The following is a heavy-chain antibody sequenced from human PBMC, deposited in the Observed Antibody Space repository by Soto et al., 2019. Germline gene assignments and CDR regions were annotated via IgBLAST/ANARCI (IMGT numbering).Heavy chain of an antibody. D-gene: IGHD3-22*01. CDR2: INPSGGST. CDR1: GYTFTSYY. J-gene: IGHJ3*02. CDR3: ATTYYDSSGTRGDAFDI. Sequence: GASVKVSCKASGYTFTSYYMHWVRQAPGQGLEWMGIINPSGGSTSYAQKFQGRVTMTRDTSTSTVYMELSSLRSEDTAVYYCATTYYDSSGTRGDAFDIWGQGTMVTVSS. V-gene: IGHV1-46*01.